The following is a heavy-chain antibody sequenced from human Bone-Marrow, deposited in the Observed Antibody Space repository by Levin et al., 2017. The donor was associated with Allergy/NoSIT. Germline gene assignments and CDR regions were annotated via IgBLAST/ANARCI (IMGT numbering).Heavy chain of an antibody. CDR3: ASRTGTRNWYFDL. Sequence: GESLKISCAASEFTVINNYMTWVRQAPGKGLEWVSVIYGDGSAHYADSVRGRFTVSRDNSKNTEYLQMNSLRAEDTAVYYCASRTGTRNWYFDLWGRGTLVTVSS. CDR2: IYGDGSA. D-gene: IGHD1-7*01. CDR1: EFTVINNY. V-gene: IGHV3-53*01. J-gene: IGHJ2*01.